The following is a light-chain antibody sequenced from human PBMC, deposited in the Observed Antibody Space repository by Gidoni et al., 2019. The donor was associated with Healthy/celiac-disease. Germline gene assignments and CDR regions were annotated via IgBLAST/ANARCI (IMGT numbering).Light chain of an antibody. V-gene: IGKV3-20*01. Sequence: EIVLTQSPGTLSLSPGERATLSCRARQSVSSSYLAGYQQKPGQAPRLLIYGASSRATGIPDRFSGSGSGTDFTLTISRLEPEDFAVYYCQQYGSSPLYTFGQGTKLEIK. CDR1: QSVSSSY. CDR3: QQYGSSPLYT. CDR2: GAS. J-gene: IGKJ2*01.